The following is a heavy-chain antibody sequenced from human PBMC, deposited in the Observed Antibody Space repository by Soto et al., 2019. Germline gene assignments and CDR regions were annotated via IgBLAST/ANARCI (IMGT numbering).Heavy chain of an antibody. J-gene: IGHJ6*02. CDR3: AKERYYGSGSYYYYYGMDV. V-gene: IGHV3-30*18. CDR1: GFTFSSYG. D-gene: IGHD3-10*01. Sequence: QVQLVESGGGVVQPGRSLRLSCAASGFTFSSYGMHWVRQAPGKGLEWVAVISYDGSNKYYADSVKGRFTISRDKSKNTLYLQMNSLRAEDTAVYYCAKERYYGSGSYYYYYGMDVWGQGTTVTISS. CDR2: ISYDGSNK.